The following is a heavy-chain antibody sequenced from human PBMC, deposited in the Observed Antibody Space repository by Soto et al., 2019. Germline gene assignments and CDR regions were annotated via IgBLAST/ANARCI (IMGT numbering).Heavy chain of an antibody. CDR3: ARPLVVVSDRDGY. J-gene: IGHJ4*02. Sequence: EVQLVESGGGLVQPGGSLRLSCAASGFTFGSYWMSWVRQAPGKGLEGVANIKQDGSEKYYVDSVKGRVTISRDNAKNSLYLQMNSLRAEDTAVYYCARPLVVVSDRDGYWGQGTLVTVSS. CDR1: GFTFGSYW. V-gene: IGHV3-7*05. D-gene: IGHD2-21*02. CDR2: IKQDGSEK.